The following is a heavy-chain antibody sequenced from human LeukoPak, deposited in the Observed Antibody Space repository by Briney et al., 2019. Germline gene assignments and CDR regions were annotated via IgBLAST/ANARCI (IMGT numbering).Heavy chain of an antibody. Sequence: GASVKVSCKASGYTFISYGISWLRQAPGQGLEWMGWISTYNGNTNYAQNFQGRVTMTTDTSTTTAYMELRSLRSDDTAVYYCARDRQASGSYLSGWFDPWGQGTLVTVSS. J-gene: IGHJ5*02. CDR1: GYTFISYG. CDR2: ISTYNGNT. CDR3: ARDRQASGSYLSGWFDP. D-gene: IGHD1-26*01. V-gene: IGHV1-18*01.